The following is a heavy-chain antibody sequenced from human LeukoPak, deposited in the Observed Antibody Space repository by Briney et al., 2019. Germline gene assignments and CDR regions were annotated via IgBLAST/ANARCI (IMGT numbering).Heavy chain of an antibody. CDR3: ARPSSLYGGTSEDY. Sequence: GESLKISCKASGYSFTDYWIVWVRQMPGKGLEWMGAIYPGDSDTRYRPSLDGQVTISADKSVSTTYLQWSSLQASDTAMYYCARPSSLYGGTSEDYWGQGTLVTVSS. D-gene: IGHD4-23*01. V-gene: IGHV5-51*01. J-gene: IGHJ4*02. CDR1: GYSFTDYW. CDR2: IYPGDSDT.